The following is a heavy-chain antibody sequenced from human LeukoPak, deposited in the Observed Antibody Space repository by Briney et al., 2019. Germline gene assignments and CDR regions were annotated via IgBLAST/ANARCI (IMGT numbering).Heavy chain of an antibody. J-gene: IGHJ4*02. D-gene: IGHD7-27*01. Sequence: SETLSLTCTVSGGSISSSSYYWGWIRQPPWKGLEWIGSIYYSGSTYYNPSLKSRVTISVDTSKNQFSLKLSSVTAADTAVYYCAKLTRSLGFDYWGQGTLVTVSS. CDR1: GGSISSSSYY. CDR3: AKLTRSLGFDY. CDR2: IYYSGST. V-gene: IGHV4-39*01.